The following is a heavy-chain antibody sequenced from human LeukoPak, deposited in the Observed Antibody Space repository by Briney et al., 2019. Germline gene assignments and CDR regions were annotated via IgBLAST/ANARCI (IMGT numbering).Heavy chain of an antibody. V-gene: IGHV3-30-3*01. CDR1: GFTFSSYA. Sequence: QPGRSLRLSCAASGFTFSSYAMHWVRQAPGKGLEWVAVISYDGSNKYYADSVKGRFTISRDNSKNTLYLQMDSLRAEDTAVYYCARHYDFWSGYYTGAFDIWGQGTMVTVSS. CDR2: ISYDGSNK. CDR3: ARHYDFWSGYYTGAFDI. J-gene: IGHJ3*02. D-gene: IGHD3-3*01.